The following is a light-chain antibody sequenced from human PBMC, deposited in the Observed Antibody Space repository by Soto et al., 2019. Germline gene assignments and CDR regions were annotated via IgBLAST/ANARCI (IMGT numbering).Light chain of an antibody. CDR1: QSVINS. CDR3: QQYGSSPRT. J-gene: IGKJ1*01. V-gene: IGKV3-20*01. Sequence: EIVLTQSPATLSLSPGERATLSCRASQSVINSLAWYQQKPGQAPRLLVYDASNRATGIPTRFSGSGSGTDFTLTISRLEPEDFAVYYRQQYGSSPRTFGQGTKVDIK. CDR2: DAS.